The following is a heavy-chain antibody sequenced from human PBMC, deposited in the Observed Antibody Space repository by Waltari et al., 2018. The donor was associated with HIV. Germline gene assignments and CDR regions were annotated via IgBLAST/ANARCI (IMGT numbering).Heavy chain of an antibody. D-gene: IGHD2-2*01. CDR3: ARSEGGYCSSTSCYYAFDI. Sequence: QVQLQESGPGLVKPSQTLSLTCTVPGGSISSGSYYWSWIRQPHGKGLEWIGRIYTSGSTNYNPSLKSRVTISVDTSKNQFSLKLSSVTAADTAVYYCARSEGGYCSSTSCYYAFDIWGQGTMVTVSS. CDR1: GGSISSGSYY. CDR2: IYTSGST. V-gene: IGHV4-61*02. J-gene: IGHJ3*02.